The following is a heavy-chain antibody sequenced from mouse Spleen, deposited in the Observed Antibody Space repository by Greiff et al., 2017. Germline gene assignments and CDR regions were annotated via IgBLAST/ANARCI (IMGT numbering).Heavy chain of an antibody. V-gene: IGHV1-19*01. CDR3: ARKDYGYDGYYAMDY. J-gene: IGHJ4*01. CDR2: INPYNGGT. CDR1: GYTFTDYY. Sequence: DVKLQESGPVLVKPGASVKMSCKASGYTFTDYYMNWVKQSHGKSLEWIGVINPYNGGTSYNQKFKGKATLTVDKSSSTAYMELNSLTSEDSAVYYCARKDYGYDGYYAMDYWGQGTSVTVSS. D-gene: IGHD2-2*01.